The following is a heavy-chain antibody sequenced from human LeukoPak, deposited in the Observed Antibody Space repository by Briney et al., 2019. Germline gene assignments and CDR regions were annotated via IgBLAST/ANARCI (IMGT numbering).Heavy chain of an antibody. Sequence: GGSLRLSCAASGFTFSDYEMNWVRQAPGKGLEWLSHISISGTTIHYADSVKGRFTISRDNAKNSVYLQMNSLRAEDTAVYYCARGGRARGYSYGYSYFDYWGQGTLVTVSS. CDR1: GFTFSDYE. V-gene: IGHV3-48*03. CDR3: ARGGRARGYSYGYSYFDY. D-gene: IGHD5-18*01. CDR2: ISISGTTI. J-gene: IGHJ4*02.